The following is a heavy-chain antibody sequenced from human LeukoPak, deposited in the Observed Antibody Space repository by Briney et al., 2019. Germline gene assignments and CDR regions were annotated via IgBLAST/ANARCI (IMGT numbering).Heavy chain of an antibody. J-gene: IGHJ5*02. CDR3: ARDSGRITGST. V-gene: IGHV1-46*01. CDR2: INPSGGST. CDR1: GYTFTSYY. D-gene: IGHD1-14*01. Sequence: ASVKVSCKASGYTFTSYYMHWVRQAPGQGLEWMGIINPSGGSTSYAQKFQGRVTTTRDTSTSTVYMELSSLRSEDTAVYYCARDSGRITGSTWGQGTLVTVSS.